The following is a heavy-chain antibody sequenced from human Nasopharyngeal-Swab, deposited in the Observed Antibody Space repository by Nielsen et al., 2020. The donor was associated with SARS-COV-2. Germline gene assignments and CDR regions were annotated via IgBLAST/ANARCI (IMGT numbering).Heavy chain of an antibody. Sequence: PASGKGLLWVAIIKQDESEKYYVDSVKGRFTVSRDNAKKSLYLQMNSLRAEDTAVYYCARRISGGYDPWGQGTLVTVSS. V-gene: IGHV3-7*03. D-gene: IGHD1-26*01. J-gene: IGHJ5*02. CDR3: ARRISGGYDP. CDR2: IKQDESEK.